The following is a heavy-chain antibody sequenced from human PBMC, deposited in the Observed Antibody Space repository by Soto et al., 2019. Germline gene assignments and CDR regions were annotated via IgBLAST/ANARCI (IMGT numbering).Heavy chain of an antibody. CDR1: GFTFSSYA. CDR2: IIGSGGST. V-gene: IGHV3-23*01. J-gene: IGHJ4*02. Sequence: GGSLRLSCAASGFTFSSYATSWVRQAPGKGLEWVSAIIGSGGSTYYADSVKGRFTISRDNSKNTLYLQMNSLRAEDTAVYYCAKVYSQSTLLPWDYWGQGTLVTVSS. D-gene: IGHD5-18*01. CDR3: AKVYSQSTLLPWDY.